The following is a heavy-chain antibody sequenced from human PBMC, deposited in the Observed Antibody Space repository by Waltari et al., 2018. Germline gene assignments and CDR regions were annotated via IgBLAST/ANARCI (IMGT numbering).Heavy chain of an antibody. V-gene: IGHV4-39*07. CDR1: GGSISSSSSY. J-gene: IGHJ2*01. CDR2: IYYSGST. CDR3: ARGRGWYFDL. Sequence: QLQLQESGPGLVKPSETLSLTCPVAGGSISSSSSYWGWIRQPPGQGLAWIGSIYYSGSTYYNPSLKSRVTISVDTSKNQFSLKLSSVTAADTAVYYCARGRGWYFDLWGRGTLVTVSS. D-gene: IGHD3-10*01.